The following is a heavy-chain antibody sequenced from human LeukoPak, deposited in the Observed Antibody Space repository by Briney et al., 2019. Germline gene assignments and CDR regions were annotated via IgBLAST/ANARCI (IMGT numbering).Heavy chain of an antibody. CDR2: TYHSGST. Sequence: SETLSLTCTVSGYSISSGYYWGWIRQPPGKGLEWIGSTYHSGSTNYNPSLKSRVTISVDKSKNQFSLKLSSVTAADTAVYYCARGKLELIYWGQGTLVTVSS. J-gene: IGHJ4*02. V-gene: IGHV4-38-2*02. CDR1: GYSISSGYY. D-gene: IGHD1-7*01. CDR3: ARGKLELIY.